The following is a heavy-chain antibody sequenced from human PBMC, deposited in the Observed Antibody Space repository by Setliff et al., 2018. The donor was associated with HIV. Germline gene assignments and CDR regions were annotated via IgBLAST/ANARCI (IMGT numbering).Heavy chain of an antibody. Sequence: RASVKVSCKASGYTFTDYYMHWVQQVPGKGLEWMGRVDPEDGETIYAEKFQGRVTITADTSTDTAYMELSSLRSEDTAVYYCATDRYYGSGSYYNHENWFDPWGQGTLVTVSS. D-gene: IGHD3-10*01. CDR2: VDPEDGET. V-gene: IGHV1-69-2*01. J-gene: IGHJ5*02. CDR3: ATDRYYGSGSYYNHENWFDP. CDR1: GYTFTDYY.